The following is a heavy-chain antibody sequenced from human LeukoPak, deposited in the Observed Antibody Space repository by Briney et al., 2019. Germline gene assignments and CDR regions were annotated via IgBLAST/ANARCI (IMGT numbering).Heavy chain of an antibody. V-gene: IGHV4-59*11. CDR2: IYYSGST. CDR3: ARGGSYYLVDY. D-gene: IGHD1-26*01. Sequence: SETLSLTCTVSGGSISSHYWSWIRQPPGKGLEWIGYIYYSGSTNYNPSLKSRVTISVDTSKNQFSLKVSSVTAADTAVYHCARGGSYYLVDYWGQGTLVTVSS. CDR1: GGSISSHY. J-gene: IGHJ4*02.